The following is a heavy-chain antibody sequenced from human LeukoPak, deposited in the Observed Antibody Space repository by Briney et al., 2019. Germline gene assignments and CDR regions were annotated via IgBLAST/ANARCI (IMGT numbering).Heavy chain of an antibody. CDR3: ARVKWDTAMDN. CDR2: IYHSGST. V-gene: IGHV4-38-2*02. CDR1: GYSISSGYY. J-gene: IGHJ4*02. D-gene: IGHD5-18*01. Sequence: SETLSLTCTVSGYSISSGYYWGWIRQPPGKGLEWTGSIYHSGSTYYNPSLKSRVTISVDTSKNQFSLKLSSVTAADTAVYYCARVKWDTAMDNWGQGTLVTVSS.